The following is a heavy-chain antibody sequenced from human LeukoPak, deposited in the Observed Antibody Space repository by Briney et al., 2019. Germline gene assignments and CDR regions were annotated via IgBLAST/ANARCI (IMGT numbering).Heavy chain of an antibody. V-gene: IGHV3-30*18. Sequence: GGSLRLSCAASGFTFSTYGMHWVGQAPGEGLEWVAAISYDGSNKYYADSVKGRFTISRDNSKNTLYLHMSSLRAEDTAVYYCAKGVKQWLIRSRYFDDWGQGTLLTVSS. CDR2: ISYDGSNK. D-gene: IGHD6-19*01. CDR3: AKGVKQWLIRSRYFDD. CDR1: GFTFSTYG. J-gene: IGHJ4*02.